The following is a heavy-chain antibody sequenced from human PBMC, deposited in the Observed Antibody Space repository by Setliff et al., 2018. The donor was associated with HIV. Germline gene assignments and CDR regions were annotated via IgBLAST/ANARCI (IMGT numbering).Heavy chain of an antibody. V-gene: IGHV3-21*01. CDR3: ARGPYYYDSSGPFDY. CDR2: ISSSSSYI. D-gene: IGHD3-22*01. Sequence: LRLSCAASGFTFSSYSMNWVRQAPGKGLEWVSSISSSSSYIYYADSVKGRFTTSRDNAKNSLYLQMNSLRAEDTAVYYRARGPYYYDSSGPFDYWGQGTLVTVSS. CDR1: GFTFSSYS. J-gene: IGHJ4*02.